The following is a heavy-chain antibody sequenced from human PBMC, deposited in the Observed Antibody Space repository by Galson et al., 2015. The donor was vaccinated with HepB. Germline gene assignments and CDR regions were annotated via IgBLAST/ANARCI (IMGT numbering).Heavy chain of an antibody. J-gene: IGHJ6*02. D-gene: IGHD4-23*01. Sequence: SVKVSCKASGGTFSSYAISWVRQAPGQGLEWMGGIIPIFGTANYAQKFQGRVTITADESTSTAYMELSSLRSEDTAVYYCARPRKYAVVTRLPAYYYGMDVWGQGNTVTVSS. CDR2: IIPIFGTA. V-gene: IGHV1-69*13. CDR3: ARPRKYAVVTRLPAYYYGMDV. CDR1: GGTFSSYA.